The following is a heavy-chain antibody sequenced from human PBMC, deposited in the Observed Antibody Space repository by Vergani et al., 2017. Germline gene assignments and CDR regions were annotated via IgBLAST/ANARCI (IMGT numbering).Heavy chain of an antibody. D-gene: IGHD2-2*01. J-gene: IGHJ6*03. CDR2: ITHSGST. CDR3: ARGLSKVVPAARVFYMDV. V-gene: IGHV4-34*01. Sequence: QVQLQQWGAGLLKPSETLSLTCAVYGGSFSGYYWSWIRQPPGKGLEWIGEITHSGSTNYNPSLKSRVPISVDTSKNQFSLKLSSVTAADTAVYYCARGLSKVVPAARVFYMDVWGKGTTVTVSS. CDR1: GGSFSGYY.